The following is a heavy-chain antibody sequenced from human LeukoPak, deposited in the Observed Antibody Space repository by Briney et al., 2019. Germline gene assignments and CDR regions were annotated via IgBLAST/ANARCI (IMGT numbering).Heavy chain of an antibody. CDR1: GGSISSYY. V-gene: IGHV4-39*07. Sequence: SETLSLTCTVSGGSISSYYWGWIRQPPGKGLEWIGSIYYSGSTYYNPSLKSRVTISVDTSKNQFSLKLSSVTAADTAVYYCARLNPPDYWGQGTLVTVSS. CDR3: ARLNPPDY. J-gene: IGHJ4*02. CDR2: IYYSGST. D-gene: IGHD1-14*01.